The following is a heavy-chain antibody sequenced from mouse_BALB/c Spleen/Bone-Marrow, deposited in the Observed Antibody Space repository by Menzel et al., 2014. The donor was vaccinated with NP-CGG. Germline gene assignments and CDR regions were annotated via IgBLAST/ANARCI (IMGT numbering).Heavy chain of an antibody. V-gene: IGHV7-3*02. CDR2: IRNKANGYTT. CDR3: ARDIGRLLFDY. D-gene: IGHD1-2*01. CDR1: GFTFTDYY. J-gene: IGHJ2*01. Sequence: EVKLVESGGGLVQPGGSLGLSCETSGFTFTDYYMNWVRQPPGKALEWLGFIRNKANGYTTEYSASVKGRFTISRDNSQSILYLQMNTLRAEDSATYYCARDIGRLLFDYWGQGTTLTVSS.